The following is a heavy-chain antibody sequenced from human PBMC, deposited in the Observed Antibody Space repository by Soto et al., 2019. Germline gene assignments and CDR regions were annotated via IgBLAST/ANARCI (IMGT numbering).Heavy chain of an antibody. CDR1: GGSISTSSYS. CDR2: FYYSGST. CDR3: VRLCPTNYYGSGIGWFDP. D-gene: IGHD3-10*01. Sequence: QLQLQESGPGLVKLSETLSLTCTVSGGSISTSSYSWSWIRQPPGKGLELIGTFYYSGSTYYNSSLKSRVTLSVDTSKNQSSLQLSSVTAADAAVYYCVRLCPTNYYGSGIGWFDPWGQGTLVTVSS. J-gene: IGHJ5*02. V-gene: IGHV4-39*01.